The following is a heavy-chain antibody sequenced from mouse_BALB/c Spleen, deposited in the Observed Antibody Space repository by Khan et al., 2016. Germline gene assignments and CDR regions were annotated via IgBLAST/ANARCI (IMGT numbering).Heavy chain of an antibody. CDR1: GSSLTSDYA. V-gene: IGHV3-2*02. D-gene: IGHD4-1*02. CDR2: LSYSGST. J-gene: IGHJ2*01. Sequence: EVQLQESGPGLVKPSQSLSLTCPFTGSSLTSDYAWNWIGQFPGNKLEWMGSLSYSGSTSYNPSLKSRISITRDTSKNPFFQRSNSVNTEATETYWWESRKWDVEYGGQGKNLT. CDR3: ESRKWDVEY.